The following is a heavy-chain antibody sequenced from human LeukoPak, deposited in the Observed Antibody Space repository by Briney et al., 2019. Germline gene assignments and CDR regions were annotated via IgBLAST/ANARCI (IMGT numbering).Heavy chain of an antibody. CDR2: FDPEDGET. Sequence: ASVKVSCKVSGYTLTELSMHWVRQAPGKGLEWMGGFDPEDGETIYAQKFQGRVTMTEDTSTDTAYMELSSLRSEDTAVYYCATALYSGSYYGLLRIFDYWGQGTLATVSS. CDR1: GYTLTELS. CDR3: ATALYSGSYYGLLRIFDY. D-gene: IGHD1-26*01. V-gene: IGHV1-24*01. J-gene: IGHJ4*02.